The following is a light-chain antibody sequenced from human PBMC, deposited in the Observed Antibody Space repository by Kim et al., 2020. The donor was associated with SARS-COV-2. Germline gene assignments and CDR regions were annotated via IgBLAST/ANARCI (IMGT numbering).Light chain of an antibody. Sequence: GQSVTISCTGTSSDIGGYNYVSWYQQHPGKAPKLMIYEVSKRPSGVPDRFSGSKSGNTASLTVSGLQAEDEADYYRSSYAGSNIYVFGTGTKVTVL. CDR1: SSDIGGYNY. J-gene: IGLJ1*01. CDR3: SSYAGSNIYV. V-gene: IGLV2-8*01. CDR2: EVS.